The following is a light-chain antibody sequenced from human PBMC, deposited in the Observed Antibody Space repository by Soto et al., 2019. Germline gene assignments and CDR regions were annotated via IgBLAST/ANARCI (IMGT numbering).Light chain of an antibody. CDR2: EGS. J-gene: IGLJ2*01. V-gene: IGLV2-23*03. CDR1: SSDVGSYNL. CDR3: CSYAGSSTFGV. Sequence: QSVLTQPAPVSGSPGQSITISCTGTSSDVGSYNLVSWYQQHPGKAPKLMIYEGSKRPSGVSNRFSGSKSGNTASLTISGLQAEDEADYYCCSYAGSSTFGVFGGGTKVTVL.